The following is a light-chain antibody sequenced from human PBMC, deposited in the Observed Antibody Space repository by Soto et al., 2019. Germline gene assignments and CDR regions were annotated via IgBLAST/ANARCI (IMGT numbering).Light chain of an antibody. CDR2: DAS. V-gene: IGKV1-33*01. J-gene: IGKJ4*01. CDR3: QQYDNLPPLT. CDR1: QDISNY. Sequence: DIQMTQSPSPLSASVGDRVTITCQASQDISNYLNWYQQKPGKAPKLLIYDASNLETGVPSRFSGSGSGTDFTFTISSLQPEDSATYYCQQYDNLPPLTFGGGTKVEIK.